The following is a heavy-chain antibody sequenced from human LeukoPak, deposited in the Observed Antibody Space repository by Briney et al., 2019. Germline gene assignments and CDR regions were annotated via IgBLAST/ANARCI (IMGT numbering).Heavy chain of an antibody. J-gene: IGHJ4*02. CDR1: GFTFSSYS. Sequence: GGSLRLSCAASGFTFSSYSMNWVRQAPGKGLEWASVISSSSSTIYYADSVKGRFTISRDNAKNSLYLQMNSLRAEDTAVYYCARDRGGSYSAIDYWGQGTLVTVSS. CDR2: ISSSSSTI. CDR3: ARDRGGSYSAIDY. V-gene: IGHV3-48*04. D-gene: IGHD1-26*01.